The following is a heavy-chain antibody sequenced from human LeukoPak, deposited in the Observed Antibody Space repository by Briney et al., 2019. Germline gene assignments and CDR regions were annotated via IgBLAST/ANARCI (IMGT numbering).Heavy chain of an antibody. D-gene: IGHD3-3*01. CDR1: GYTFSGYY. Sequence: ASVKVSCKASGYTFSGYYMYWVRQAPGQGLEWMGWINPNSGGTNYAQKFQGRVTMTRDTSISTAYMELSSLTSDDTAVYYCARDLGVRKPVGAFDYWGQGTLVTVSS. CDR3: ARDLGVRKPVGAFDY. J-gene: IGHJ4*02. CDR2: INPNSGGT. V-gene: IGHV1-2*02.